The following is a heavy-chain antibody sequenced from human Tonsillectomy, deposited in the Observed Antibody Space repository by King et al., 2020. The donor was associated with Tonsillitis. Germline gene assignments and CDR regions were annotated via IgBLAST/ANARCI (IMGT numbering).Heavy chain of an antibody. CDR1: GYTXXSYG. V-gene: IGHV1-18*01. CDR2: ISXXXXXX. J-gene: IGHJ6*01. Sequence: QLVQSGGEVKKPGXSVKVSCKASGYTXXSYGIXXVRQAPGXGLXWMXXISXXXXXXNXXXXLXGRVTMTXDTSXTPAXMEXRSLRSDDTAVYYCARDXGXXXXGXXMDVXXXGTT. CDR3: ARDXGXXXXGXXMDV.